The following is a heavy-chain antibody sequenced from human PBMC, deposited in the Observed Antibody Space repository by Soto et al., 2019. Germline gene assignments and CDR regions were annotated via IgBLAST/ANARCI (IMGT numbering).Heavy chain of an antibody. Sequence: PGGSLRLSCAASGFAFSDYEMTWVRQAPGKGLEWLSYISKSGTAIYYADSVRGRFTISRDNAKNSVFLQIDSLRAEDTALYYCARRKVAALKAPFDHWGQGTLVTVSS. CDR3: ARRKVAALKAPFDH. D-gene: IGHD6-19*01. V-gene: IGHV3-48*03. CDR2: ISKSGTAI. CDR1: GFAFSDYE. J-gene: IGHJ4*02.